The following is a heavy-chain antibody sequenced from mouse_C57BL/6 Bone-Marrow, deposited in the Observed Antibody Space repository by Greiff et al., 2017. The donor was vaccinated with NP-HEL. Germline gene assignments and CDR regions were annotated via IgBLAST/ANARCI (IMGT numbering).Heavy chain of an antibody. D-gene: IGHD1-1*01. Sequence: QVQLQPGAELVKPGASVKLSCKASGYTFTSYWMQWVKQRPGQGLEWIGEIDPSDSYTNYNQKFKGKATLTVDTSSSTAYMQLSSLTSEDSAVYYCAREGTTVVAPDYWGQGTTLTVSS. CDR3: AREGTTVVAPDY. J-gene: IGHJ2*01. V-gene: IGHV1-50*01. CDR1: GYTFTSYW. CDR2: IDPSDSYT.